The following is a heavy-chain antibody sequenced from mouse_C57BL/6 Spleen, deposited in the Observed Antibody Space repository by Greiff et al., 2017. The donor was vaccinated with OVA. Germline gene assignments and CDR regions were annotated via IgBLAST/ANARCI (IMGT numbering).Heavy chain of an antibody. D-gene: IGHD2-4*01. CDR1: GYSITSGYY. CDR2: ISYDGSN. Sequence: EVQLQESGPGLVKPSQSLSLTCSVTGYSITSGYYWNWIRQFPGNQLEWMGYISYDGSNNYNPYLKNRISITRDTSKNQFFLKLNSVTTEDTATYYCAREDYFDYPAWFAYWGQGTLVTVSA. CDR3: AREDYFDYPAWFAY. J-gene: IGHJ3*01. V-gene: IGHV3-6*01.